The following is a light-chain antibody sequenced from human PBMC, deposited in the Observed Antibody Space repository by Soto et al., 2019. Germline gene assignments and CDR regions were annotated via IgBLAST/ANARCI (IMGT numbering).Light chain of an antibody. CDR3: QAWDSSTYVV. J-gene: IGLJ2*01. Sequence: SYELTQPPSVPVSPGQTASITCSGDKLGDNFASWYQQKPGQPPVVVIYQDARRPSGIPERFSGSNSGNTATLTISGTQAMDEADYYCQAWDSSTYVVFGGGTKLTVL. CDR1: KLGDNF. CDR2: QDA. V-gene: IGLV3-1*01.